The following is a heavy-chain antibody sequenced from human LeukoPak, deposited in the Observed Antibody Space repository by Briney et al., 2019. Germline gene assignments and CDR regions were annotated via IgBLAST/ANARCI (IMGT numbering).Heavy chain of an antibody. D-gene: IGHD6-19*01. Sequence: GGSLRLSCAPSGFIFSSYAMSWVRQAPGKGLEWVSAIRWSGGSTYYADSVKGRVPISRDNSKNKMYLQMNSLRAEDTAVYYCAKDAVGSGSTRGFDYWGQGTLVTVSS. CDR3: AKDAVGSGSTRGFDY. J-gene: IGHJ4*02. V-gene: IGHV3-23*01. CDR1: GFIFSSYA. CDR2: IRWSGGST.